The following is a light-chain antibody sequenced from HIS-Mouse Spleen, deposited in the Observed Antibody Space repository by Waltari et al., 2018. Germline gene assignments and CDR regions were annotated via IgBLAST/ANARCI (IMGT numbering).Light chain of an antibody. CDR3: QVWDSSSDHVV. J-gene: IGLJ2*01. V-gene: IGLV3-21*03. Sequence: SYVLTQPPSVSVAPGKTARITCGGNNIGSKSVHWYQQKPGQAPVLVVYDDSDRPSGIPGRFSGSNSGNTATLTISRVEAGDEADYHCQVWDSSSDHVVFGGGTKLTVL. CDR1: NIGSKS. CDR2: DDS.